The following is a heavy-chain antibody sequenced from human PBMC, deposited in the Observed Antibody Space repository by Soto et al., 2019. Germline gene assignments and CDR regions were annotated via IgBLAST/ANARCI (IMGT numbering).Heavy chain of an antibody. CDR3: ARGYAAPRAAD. CDR1: GGSFSGYY. Sequence: QVQLQKWGAGLLKPSETLSLTCAVYGGSFSGYYWSWIRQPPGKGLEWVGEINHSGSTSYNPSLKSRVTISVDTSKNPFSLRLSSVTAADTAVYYCARGYAAPRAADWGQGTLVTVSS. J-gene: IGHJ4*02. D-gene: IGHD2-15*01. CDR2: INHSGST. V-gene: IGHV4-34*01.